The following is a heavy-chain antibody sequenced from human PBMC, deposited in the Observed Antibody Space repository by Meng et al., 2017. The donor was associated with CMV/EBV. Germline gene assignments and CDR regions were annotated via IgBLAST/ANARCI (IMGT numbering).Heavy chain of an antibody. V-gene: IGHV4-34*01. CDR3: ARRNGVPRVFWSYYGMDV. D-gene: IGHD3-3*01. J-gene: IGHJ6*02. CDR1: GGSFSGYY. Sequence: GSLRLSCAVYGGSFSGYYWSWIRQPPGKGLEWIGEINHSGSTNYNPSLKSRVTISVDTSKNQFSLKLSSVTAADTAVYYCARRNGVPRVFWSYYGMDVWGQGTTVTVSS. CDR2: INHSGST.